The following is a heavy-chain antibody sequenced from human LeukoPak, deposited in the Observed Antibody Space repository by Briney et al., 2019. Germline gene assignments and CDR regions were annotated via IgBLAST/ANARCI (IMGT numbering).Heavy chain of an antibody. Sequence: SETLSLTCTVSGGSISSYYWSWIRQPPGKGLEWIGYIYYSGSTNYHPSLKSRVTISVDTSMHQFSLKLSSVTTADTAVYYCARGYRQYYFDYWGQGTLVTVSS. CDR2: IYYSGST. D-gene: IGHD3-22*01. V-gene: IGHV4-59*01. CDR3: ARGYRQYYFDY. CDR1: GGSISSYY. J-gene: IGHJ4*02.